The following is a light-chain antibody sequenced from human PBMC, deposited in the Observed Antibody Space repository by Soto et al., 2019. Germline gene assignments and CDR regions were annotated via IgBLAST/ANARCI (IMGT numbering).Light chain of an antibody. CDR3: AAWDDNLRGYWV. CDR1: SSDVGSYDY. J-gene: IGLJ2*01. Sequence: QSVLIQPPSVSGSPGQSVTISCTGTSSDVGSYDYVSWYQQHPGTVPKPMIYNVNTRPSGVPDRFSGSKSGNTASMTISGLRSEDEADYYCAAWDDNLRGYWVFGGGTKVTVL. V-gene: IGLV2-11*01. CDR2: NVN.